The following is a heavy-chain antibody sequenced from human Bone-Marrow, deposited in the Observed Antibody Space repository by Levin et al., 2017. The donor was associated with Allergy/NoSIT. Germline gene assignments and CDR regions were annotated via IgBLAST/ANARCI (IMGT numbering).Heavy chain of an antibody. Sequence: GASVKVSCQASGGPLNNFALNWVRQAPGQGLEWMGAIIPVFGTPKYAQKFQGRVTIIADESTSTVYMELRSLTSEDTAMYYCARAWGDFDYWLHFDSWGQGTLVTVSS. D-gene: IGHD5-12*01. J-gene: IGHJ4*02. CDR3: ARAWGDFDYWLHFDS. CDR2: IIPVFGTP. CDR1: GGPLNNFA. V-gene: IGHV1-69*13.